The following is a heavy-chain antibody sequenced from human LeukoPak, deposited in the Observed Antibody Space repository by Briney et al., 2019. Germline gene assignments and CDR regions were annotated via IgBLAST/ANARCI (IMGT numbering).Heavy chain of an antibody. D-gene: IGHD6-13*01. CDR3: ARIPSAPYYYYMDV. CDR2: VCFSGNT. CDR1: GGSISSYY. Sequence: SETLSLTCTVSGGSISSYYWSWIRQPQAKGMGWVGFVCFSGNTNYHPSLNSRVTISEDTSNNQFSLKLSSVTAADTAVYYCARIPSAPYYYYMDVWGKGTTVTVSS. V-gene: IGHV4-59*01. J-gene: IGHJ6*03.